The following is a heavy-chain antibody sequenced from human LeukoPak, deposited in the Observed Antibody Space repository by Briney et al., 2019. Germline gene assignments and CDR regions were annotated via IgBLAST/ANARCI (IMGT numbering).Heavy chain of an antibody. CDR3: ARGRAAARIYYFDY. CDR2: IYTSGST. D-gene: IGHD6-13*01. V-gene: IGHV4-61*02. J-gene: IGHJ4*02. Sequence: SETLSLTCTVSGGSISSGSYYWSWIRQPAGKGLEWIGRIYTSGSTNYNPSLKSRVTISVDTSKNQFSLKLSSVTAVDTAVYYCARGRAAARIYYFDYWGQGTLVTVSS. CDR1: GGSISSGSYY.